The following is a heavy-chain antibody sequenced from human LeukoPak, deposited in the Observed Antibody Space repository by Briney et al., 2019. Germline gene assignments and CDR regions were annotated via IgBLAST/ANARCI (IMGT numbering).Heavy chain of an antibody. D-gene: IGHD2-15*01. V-gene: IGHV1-69*13. CDR2: IIPIFGTA. CDR3: ARAVVAATRPYFDY. J-gene: IGHJ4*02. CDR1: GGTFSSYA. Sequence: SVTVSCKASGGTFSSYAISWVRQAPGQGLEWMGGIIPIFGTANYAQKFQGRVTITADESTSTAYMELSSLRSEDTAVYYCARAVVAATRPYFDYWGQGTLVTVSS.